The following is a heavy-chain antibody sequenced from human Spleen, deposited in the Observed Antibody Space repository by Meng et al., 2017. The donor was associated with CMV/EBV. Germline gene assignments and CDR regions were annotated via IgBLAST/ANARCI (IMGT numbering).Heavy chain of an antibody. Sequence: GGSLRLSCVASGITFSSYSMNWVRQAQGRGLEWISMLHGDRTFYADSVKGRFTISRDNSKNTFYLQMNSLRAEDTALYYCARDMYTNARSYFSMDVWGQGTTVTVSS. V-gene: IGHV3-53*05. CDR3: ARDMYTNARSYFSMDV. J-gene: IGHJ6*02. D-gene: IGHD2-8*01. CDR1: GITFSSYS. CDR2: LHGDRT.